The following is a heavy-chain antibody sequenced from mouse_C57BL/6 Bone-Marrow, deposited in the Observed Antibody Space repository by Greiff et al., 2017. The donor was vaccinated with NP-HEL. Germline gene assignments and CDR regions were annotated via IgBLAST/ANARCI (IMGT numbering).Heavy chain of an antibody. J-gene: IGHJ2*01. CDR2: ISSGGSYT. Sequence: EVKLVESGGDLVKPGGSLKLSCAASGFTFSSYGMSWVRQTPDKRLEWVATISSGGSYTYYPDSVKGRFTISRDNAKNTLYLQRSSLKSEDTAMYYCARLLLPFDYWGQGTTLTVSS. CDR3: ARLLLPFDY. V-gene: IGHV5-6*01. CDR1: GFTFSSYG. D-gene: IGHD1-1*01.